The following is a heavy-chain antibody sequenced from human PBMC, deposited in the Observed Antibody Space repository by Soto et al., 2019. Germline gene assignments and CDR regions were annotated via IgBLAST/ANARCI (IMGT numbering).Heavy chain of an antibody. CDR3: ARRLDSSGFDFDS. Sequence: XESLKIYCKASGYTFTNYWNRWVRQVPGKGLEWMGRIDPSDAYTNHSPSSYTKYSPSFQGHVSMSVDRSINTAYLQWSGLKASDTAMYYCARRLDSSGFDFDSWGQGSLVTVSS. J-gene: IGHJ4*02. CDR1: GYTFTNYW. V-gene: IGHV5-10-1*01. D-gene: IGHD3-22*01. CDR2: IDPSDAYTNHSPSSYT.